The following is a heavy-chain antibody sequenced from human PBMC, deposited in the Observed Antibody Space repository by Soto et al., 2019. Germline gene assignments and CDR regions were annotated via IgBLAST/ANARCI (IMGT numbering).Heavy chain of an antibody. J-gene: IGHJ4*02. Sequence: SETLSLTCAVSGGSVSSSNYYWGWIRQPPGKGLEWIGSIYYTGTTYYNPSLKSRVTISVDTSENQFPLNLSSVTAADTAVYYCARFDTSGDFDYWGQGTLVTVSS. CDR3: ARFDTSGDFDY. CDR1: GGSVSSSNYY. CDR2: IYYTGTT. D-gene: IGHD3-22*01. V-gene: IGHV4-39*01.